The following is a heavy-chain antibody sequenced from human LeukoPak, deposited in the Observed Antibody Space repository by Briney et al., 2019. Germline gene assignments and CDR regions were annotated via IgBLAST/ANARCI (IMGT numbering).Heavy chain of an antibody. V-gene: IGHV3-9*01. CDR1: GFTFDDYA. CDR2: ISWNSGSM. J-gene: IGHJ4*02. Sequence: GRSLRLSCAASGFTFDDYAMHWVRQAPGKGLEWVSGISWNSGSMGYADSVKGRFTISRDNAKNSLYLQMNSLRAEDTALYYCAKGYRYSSSWAFDYWGQGTLVTVSS. D-gene: IGHD6-13*01. CDR3: AKGYRYSSSWAFDY.